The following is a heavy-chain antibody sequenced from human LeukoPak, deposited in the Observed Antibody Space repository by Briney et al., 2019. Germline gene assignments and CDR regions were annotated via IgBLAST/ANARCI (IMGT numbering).Heavy chain of an antibody. V-gene: IGHV5-51*01. Sequence: GESLKISCKGSGYSFTNYWIGWVRQMPGKGLEWMGIIYPGDSDTRNSPSFQGQVTISADKSISTAYLQWSSLKASDTAMYYCARHPSGRQLANFDYCGQGALVTVSP. J-gene: IGHJ4*02. CDR3: ARHPSGRQLANFDY. CDR2: IYPGDSDT. D-gene: IGHD6-13*01. CDR1: GYSFTNYW.